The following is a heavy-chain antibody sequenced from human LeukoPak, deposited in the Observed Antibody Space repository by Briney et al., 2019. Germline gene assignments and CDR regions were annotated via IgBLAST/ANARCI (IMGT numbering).Heavy chain of an antibody. V-gene: IGHV5-51*01. Sequence: GESLKISCKGSGYSFTSYWIGWVRQMPGKGLEWMGIIHPGDSDTRYSPSFQGQVTISADKSISTAYLQWSSLKASDTAMYYCARLRVSWHDAFDIWGQGTMVTVSS. CDR3: ARLRVSWHDAFDI. D-gene: IGHD6-13*01. CDR2: IHPGDSDT. CDR1: GYSFTSYW. J-gene: IGHJ3*02.